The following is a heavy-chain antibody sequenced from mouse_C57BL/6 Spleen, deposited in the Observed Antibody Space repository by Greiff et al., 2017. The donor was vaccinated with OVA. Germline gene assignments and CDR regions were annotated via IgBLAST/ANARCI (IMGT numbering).Heavy chain of an antibody. J-gene: IGHJ2*01. CDR1: GYTFTDYN. CDR3: ARSRYYYGSSYYFDY. V-gene: IGHV1-18*01. Sequence: VQLQQSGPELVKPGASVKIPCKASGYTFTDYNMDWVKQSHGKSLEWIGDINPNNGGTIYNQKFKGKATLTVDKSSSTAYMELRSLTSEDTAVYYCARSRYYYGSSYYFDYWGQGTTLTVSS. D-gene: IGHD1-1*01. CDR2: INPNNGGT.